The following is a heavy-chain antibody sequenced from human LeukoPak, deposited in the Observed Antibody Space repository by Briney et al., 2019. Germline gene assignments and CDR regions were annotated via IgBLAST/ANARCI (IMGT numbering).Heavy chain of an antibody. V-gene: IGHV3-48*01. J-gene: IGHJ1*01. Sequence: GGSLRLSCAASGFTFSSYSMNWVRQAPGKGLEWVSYISSSSSTIYYADSVKGRFTISRDNSKNTLYLQMNSLRAEDTAVYYCARDRSDSSGYYPSEHWGQGTLVTVSS. CDR3: ARDRSDSSGYYPSEH. CDR1: GFTFSSYS. CDR2: ISSSSSTI. D-gene: IGHD3-22*01.